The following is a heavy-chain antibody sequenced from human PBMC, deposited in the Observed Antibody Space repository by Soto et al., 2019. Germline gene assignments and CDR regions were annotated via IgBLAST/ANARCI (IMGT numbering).Heavy chain of an antibody. D-gene: IGHD2-8*02. CDR3: ARDKSTGLFDY. CDR1: GGSFSGYY. J-gene: IGHJ4*02. CDR2: INHSGST. Sequence: QVQLQQWGAGLLKPSETLSLTCAVYGGSFSGYYWTWIRQPPGTGLEWIGEINHSGSTNYNPSLKSRVTISVDTSKNQSSLKLTSVTAADTAVYYCARDKSTGLFDYWGQGTLVTVSS. V-gene: IGHV4-34*01.